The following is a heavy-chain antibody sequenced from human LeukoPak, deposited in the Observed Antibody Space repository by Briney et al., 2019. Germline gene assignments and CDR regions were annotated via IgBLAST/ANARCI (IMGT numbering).Heavy chain of an antibody. D-gene: IGHD2-15*01. Sequence: SETLSLTCAVYGGSFIGYYWSWIRQPPGKGLEWIGEINHSGSTNYNPSLKSRVTISVDTSKNQFSLKLSSVTAADTAVYYCATIGDSYYYYMDVWGKGTTVTVSS. CDR2: INHSGST. J-gene: IGHJ6*03. V-gene: IGHV4-34*01. CDR3: ATIGDSYYYYMDV. CDR1: GGSFIGYY.